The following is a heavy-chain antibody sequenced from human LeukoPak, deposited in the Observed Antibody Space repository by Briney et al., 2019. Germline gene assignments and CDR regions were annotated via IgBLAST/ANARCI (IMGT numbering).Heavy chain of an antibody. J-gene: IGHJ6*04. CDR2: IYYSGST. Sequence: KSSETLSLTCTVSGGSISSGGYYWSWIRQHPGKGLEWIGYIYYSGSTYYNPSLKSRVTISVDTSKNQFSLKLSSVTAADTAVYYCARDSMLYYGMDVWGKGTTVTVSS. CDR3: ARDSMLYYGMDV. V-gene: IGHV4-31*03. CDR1: GGSISSGGYY. D-gene: IGHD2-8*01.